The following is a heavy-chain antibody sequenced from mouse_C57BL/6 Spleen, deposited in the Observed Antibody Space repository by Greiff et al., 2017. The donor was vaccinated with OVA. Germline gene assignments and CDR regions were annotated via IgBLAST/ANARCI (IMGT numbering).Heavy chain of an antibody. CDR3: ARKRGNDDYGEGYYFDY. J-gene: IGHJ2*01. CDR2: IDPSDSET. CDR1: GYTFTSYW. Sequence: VQLQQPGAELVRPGSSVKLSCKASGYTFTSYWMHWVQQKPIQGLEWIGNIDPSDSETHYNQKFKDKATLTVDKSSSTAYMQLSRLTSEESAVYYCARKRGNDDYGEGYYFDYWGQGTTLTVSS. V-gene: IGHV1-52*01. D-gene: IGHD2-4*01.